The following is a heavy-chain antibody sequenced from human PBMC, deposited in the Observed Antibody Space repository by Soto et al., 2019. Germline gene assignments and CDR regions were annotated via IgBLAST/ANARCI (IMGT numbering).Heavy chain of an antibody. Sequence: SETLSLTCTVSGGSISSYYWSWIRQPPGKGLEWIGNIYYSGSTNYNPSLKSRVTISVDTSKNQFSLKLSSVTAADTAVYYCARHPRLRYGPDYWGQGTLVTVSS. CDR3: ARHPRLRYGPDY. V-gene: IGHV4-59*08. D-gene: IGHD4-17*01. J-gene: IGHJ4*02. CDR2: IYYSGST. CDR1: GGSISSYY.